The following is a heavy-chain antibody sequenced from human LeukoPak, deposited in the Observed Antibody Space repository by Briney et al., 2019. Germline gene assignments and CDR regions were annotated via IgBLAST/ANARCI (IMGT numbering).Heavy chain of an antibody. D-gene: IGHD3-10*01. CDR1: GGSISSSNW. CDR2: IYYSGST. CDR3: ARHYGP. Sequence: SETLSLTCAVSGGSISSSNWWSWVRQPPGKGLEWIGSIYYSGSTYYNPSLKSRVTISVDTSKNQFSLKLNSVTATDTAVYYCARHYGPWGQGTLVTVSS. J-gene: IGHJ4*02. V-gene: IGHV4-39*01.